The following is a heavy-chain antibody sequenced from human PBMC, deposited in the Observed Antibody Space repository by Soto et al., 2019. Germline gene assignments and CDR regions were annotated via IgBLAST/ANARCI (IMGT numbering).Heavy chain of an antibody. D-gene: IGHD4-17*01. Sequence: SEPLSLTWTVAGGSIRSFCGSWIRQPPGKGLEWLGYIYYSGDTNYNPSLKSRVTISVDTSKNQFSLSLSSLTAADTAVYYCARDTRYGVLDYWGQGTLVTVSS. V-gene: IGHV4-59*01. CDR1: GGSIRSFC. CDR2: IYYSGDT. CDR3: ARDTRYGVLDY. J-gene: IGHJ4*02.